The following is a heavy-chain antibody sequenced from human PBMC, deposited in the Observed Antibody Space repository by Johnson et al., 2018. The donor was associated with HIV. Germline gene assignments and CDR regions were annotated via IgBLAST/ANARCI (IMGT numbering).Heavy chain of an antibody. CDR1: RFTFSTYA. CDR2: ISDTGDRT. J-gene: IGHJ3*02. D-gene: IGHD3-16*01. CDR3: AKDWADQDAFDI. Sequence: EQLVESGGGLVHLGESLKLSCAASRFTFSTYAMTWVRQAPGKGLEWVASISDTGDRTYYAESVKGRLTISRDNPKNTLYLQMSSLRAEDTAVYYCAKDWADQDAFDIWGQGTMVSVSS. V-gene: IGHV3-23*04.